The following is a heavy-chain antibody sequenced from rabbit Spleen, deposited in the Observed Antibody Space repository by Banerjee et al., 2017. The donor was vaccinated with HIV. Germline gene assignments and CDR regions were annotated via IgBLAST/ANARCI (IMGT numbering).Heavy chain of an antibody. D-gene: IGHD8-1*01. J-gene: IGHJ6*01. CDR1: GLDFISSYW. CDR2: AYAGSSGST. Sequence: QEQLVESGGGLVQPEGSLTLTCKASGLDFISSYWICWVRQAPGKGLEWVACAYAGSSGSTYSATWAKGRFTVSKTSSTTVTLQMTSLTAADTATYFCARDAGTSFSTYGMDLWGQGTLVTVS. V-gene: IGHV1S45*01. CDR3: ARDAGTSFSTYGMDL.